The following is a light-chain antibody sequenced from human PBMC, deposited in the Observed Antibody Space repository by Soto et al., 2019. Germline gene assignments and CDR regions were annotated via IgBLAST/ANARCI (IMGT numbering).Light chain of an antibody. V-gene: IGKV3-20*01. CDR3: QQFGSSPRGT. CDR2: GAS. CDR1: QSVSSSY. Sequence: EIVLTQSPGTLSLSPGERATLSCRASQSVSSSYLAWYQQKPGQAPRLLIYGASSRATGIPDRFSGSGPGTDFTLTTSRLEPEDFAVYYCQQFGSSPRGTFGQGTKVEIK. J-gene: IGKJ1*01.